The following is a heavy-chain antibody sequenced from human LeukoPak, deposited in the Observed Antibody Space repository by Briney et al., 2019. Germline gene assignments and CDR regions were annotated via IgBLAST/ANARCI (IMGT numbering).Heavy chain of an antibody. CDR1: ELTVTSNY. Sequence: GGSLRLSCAASELTVTSNYMSWVRQAPGKGLQWVSVIYPGGDIYYADSVKGRFIISRDNAKNSLYLQMNSLRAEDTAVYYCAKNAGATFYYYYYMDVWGKGTTVTVSS. V-gene: IGHV3-53*05. CDR2: IYPGGDI. J-gene: IGHJ6*03. D-gene: IGHD1-26*01. CDR3: AKNAGATFYYYYYMDV.